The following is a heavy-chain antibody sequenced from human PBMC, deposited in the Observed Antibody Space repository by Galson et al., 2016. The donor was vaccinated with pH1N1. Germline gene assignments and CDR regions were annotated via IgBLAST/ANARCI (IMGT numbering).Heavy chain of an antibody. Sequence: LRLSCAASGFTFSSYGMHWVRQAPGKGLEWVAVISYDGNNKYYADSVKGRFTISRDNSKKTLYLQMNSLRAEDTAVYYCAKDHFGYDQSGAFDFWGQGTMVTVSS. J-gene: IGHJ3*01. CDR1: GFTFSSYG. CDR3: AKDHFGYDQSGAFDF. D-gene: IGHD1-14*01. CDR2: ISYDGNNK. V-gene: IGHV3-30*18.